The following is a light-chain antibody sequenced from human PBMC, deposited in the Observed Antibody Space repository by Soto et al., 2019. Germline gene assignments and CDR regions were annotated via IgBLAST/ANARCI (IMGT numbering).Light chain of an antibody. CDR1: SSDVGSFNY. Sequence: QSALTQPASVSGSPGQSITISCTATSSDVGSFNYVSWYQHHPGKAPKLMIYEVTSRPSGVSNRFSGSKSGNTASLTISGLQAEDEADYYCCSYAGSNNYYLFGPGTKVTVL. CDR3: CSYAGSNNYYL. J-gene: IGLJ1*01. CDR2: EVT. V-gene: IGLV2-14*01.